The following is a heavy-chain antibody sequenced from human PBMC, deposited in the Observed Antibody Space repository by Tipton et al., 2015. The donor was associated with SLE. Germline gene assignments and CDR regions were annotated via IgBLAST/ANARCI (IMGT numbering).Heavy chain of an antibody. D-gene: IGHD3-10*01. CDR3: AKGPVWIEYSYMDV. CDR2: IKKDGSEI. Sequence: GSLRLSCAASGFTFSSYWMNWVRQAPGKGLEWVANIKKDGSEIYYVDSVKGRFTISRDNAKNSLYLQMNSLRAEDTAVYYCAKGPVWIEYSYMDVWGKGTTVTVSS. CDR1: GFTFSSYW. J-gene: IGHJ6*03. V-gene: IGHV3-7*03.